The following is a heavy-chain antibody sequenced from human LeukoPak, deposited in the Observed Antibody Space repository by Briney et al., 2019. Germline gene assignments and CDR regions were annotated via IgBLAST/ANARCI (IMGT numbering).Heavy chain of an antibody. CDR3: AKDWRGYSYIFDY. Sequence: GGSLRLSCAASGFTFSDYYMSWIRQAPGKGLEWVSYISGSGTTIYYADSIKGRFTISRDNAKNSLYLQVNSLRAEDTAVYYCAKDWRGYSYIFDYWGQGSLVTVSS. J-gene: IGHJ4*02. V-gene: IGHV3-11*01. CDR2: ISGSGTTI. D-gene: IGHD5-18*01. CDR1: GFTFSDYY.